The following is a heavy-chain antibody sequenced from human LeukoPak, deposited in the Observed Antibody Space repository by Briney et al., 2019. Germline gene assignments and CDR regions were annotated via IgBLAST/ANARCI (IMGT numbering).Heavy chain of an antibody. V-gene: IGHV4-4*02. CDR1: GGHISFIHW. J-gene: IGHJ4*02. CDR3: AGGLYDRSGYWGPEY. CDR2: ISHSGST. D-gene: IGHD3-22*01. Sequence: SETLSLTCAVSGGHISFIHWGSWARQPPGKGLEWIGEISHSGSTNYNASLKSRVTISRDESKNQFSLKLTSVTAADTAVYYCAGGLYDRSGYWGPEYWGPGTLVTVSS.